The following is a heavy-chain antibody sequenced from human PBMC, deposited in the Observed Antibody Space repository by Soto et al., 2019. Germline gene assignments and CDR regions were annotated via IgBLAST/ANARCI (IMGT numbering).Heavy chain of an antibody. Sequence: QVQLQESGPGLVKPSQTLSLTCTVSGGSISSGDYYWSWIRQPPGKGLEWIGYIYYSGSTYYNPSLKSRVTISVDTSKNQFALKLGSVTAADTAVYYCASGRMTTLVFDPWGQGTLVTVSS. CDR1: GGSISSGDYY. CDR3: ASGRMTTLVFDP. J-gene: IGHJ5*02. D-gene: IGHD3-16*01. CDR2: IYYSGST. V-gene: IGHV4-30-4*01.